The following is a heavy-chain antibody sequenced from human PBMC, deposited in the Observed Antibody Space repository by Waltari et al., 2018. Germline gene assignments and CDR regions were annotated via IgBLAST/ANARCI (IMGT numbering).Heavy chain of an antibody. Sequence: QVQLQQWGAGLLKPSETLSLTCAVYGGSFSGSYWSWLRQPPGKGLEWIGEINHSGSTNYNPSLKSRVTISVDTSKNQFSLKLSSVTAADTAVYYCARGRRLYYDFWSAYNWFDPWGQGTLVTVSS. D-gene: IGHD3-3*01. CDR3: ARGRRLYYDFWSAYNWFDP. CDR2: INHSGST. CDR1: GGSFSGSY. J-gene: IGHJ5*02. V-gene: IGHV4-34*01.